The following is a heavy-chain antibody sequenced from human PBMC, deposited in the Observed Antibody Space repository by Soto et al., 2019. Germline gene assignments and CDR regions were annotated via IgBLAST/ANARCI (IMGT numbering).Heavy chain of an antibody. J-gene: IGHJ5*02. V-gene: IGHV4-59*01. CDR1: GGSISSYY. D-gene: IGHD1-26*01. CDR3: ARESGAGWFDP. Sequence: SETLSLTCTVSGGSISSYYWSWIRQPPGKGLEWIGYIYYSGSTNYNPSLKSRVTISVDTSKNQFSLKLSSVTAADTAVYYCARESGAGWFDPWGQGTPVTVSS. CDR2: IYYSGST.